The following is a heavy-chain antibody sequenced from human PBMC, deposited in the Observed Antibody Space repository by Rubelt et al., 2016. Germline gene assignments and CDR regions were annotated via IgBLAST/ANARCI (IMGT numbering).Heavy chain of an antibody. V-gene: IGHV4-39*01. Sequence: QLQLQESGPGLVKPSETLSLTCSVSGGSISSSNYYWGWIRQPPGKGLEWIGSIYYSGSTYYNPSLKSRVTISVDTSKNHVSRKLSSVTAADTAVYYCARKGRSSVGHFDYWGQGILVTVSS. CDR2: IYYSGST. CDR3: ARKGRSSVGHFDY. J-gene: IGHJ4*02. CDR1: GGSISSSNYY.